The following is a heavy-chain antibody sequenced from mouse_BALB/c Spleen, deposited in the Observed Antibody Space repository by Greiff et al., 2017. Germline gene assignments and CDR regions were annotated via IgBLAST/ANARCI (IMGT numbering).Heavy chain of an antibody. CDR2: IRLKSNNYAT. Sequence: EVKVEESGGGLVQPGGSMKLSCVASGFTFSNYWMNWVRQSPEKGLEWVAEIRLKSNNYATHYAESVKGRFTISRDDSKSSVYLQMNNLRAEDTGIYYCTRKDYGSLDYWGQGTTLTVSS. V-gene: IGHV6-6*02. D-gene: IGHD1-1*01. J-gene: IGHJ2*01. CDR3: TRKDYGSLDY. CDR1: GFTFSNYW.